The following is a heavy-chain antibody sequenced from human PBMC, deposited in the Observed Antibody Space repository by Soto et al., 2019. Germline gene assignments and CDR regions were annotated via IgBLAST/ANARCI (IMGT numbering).Heavy chain of an antibody. V-gene: IGHV1-18*01. Sequence: ASVRASCKASGYTFSSYGISGVRQAPGQGLEWMGWISAYNGNTNYAQKLQGRVTMTTDTSTSTAYMELRSLRSDDTAVYYCAREYSSAFDIWGQGTMVTVSS. CDR2: ISAYNGNT. CDR3: AREYSSAFDI. J-gene: IGHJ3*02. CDR1: GYTFSSYG. D-gene: IGHD2-15*01.